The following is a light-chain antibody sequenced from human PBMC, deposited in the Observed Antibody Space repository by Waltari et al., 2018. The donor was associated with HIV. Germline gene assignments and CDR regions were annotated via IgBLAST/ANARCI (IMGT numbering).Light chain of an antibody. CDR1: SSNIGSKY. V-gene: IGLV1-47*01. J-gene: IGLJ3*02. Sequence: QSVLTQPPSASGTPGQRATISCSGSSSNIGSKYVYWYQQLPGTAPKLPIHRNNQRPSGVPDRFSGSKSGTSASLAISGLRSEDEADYYCAAWDDSLSGFWVFGGGTKLTVL. CDR2: RNN. CDR3: AAWDDSLSGFWV.